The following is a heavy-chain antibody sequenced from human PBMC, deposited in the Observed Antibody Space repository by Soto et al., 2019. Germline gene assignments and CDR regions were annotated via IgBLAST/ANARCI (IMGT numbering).Heavy chain of an antibody. CDR1: DGSVSRGGYY. D-gene: IGHD1-26*01. Sequence: QVQLQESGPGLVKPSQTLSLACTVSDGSVSRGGYYWSWLRQSPGKGLEWIGNIYYTGRTSYNPSLKSRVTISQETSKRQFSLRLASVSAADTALYYCAREGSYHYFDYWGQGALVTVSS. CDR2: IYYTGRT. J-gene: IGHJ4*02. V-gene: IGHV4-31*03. CDR3: AREGSYHYFDY.